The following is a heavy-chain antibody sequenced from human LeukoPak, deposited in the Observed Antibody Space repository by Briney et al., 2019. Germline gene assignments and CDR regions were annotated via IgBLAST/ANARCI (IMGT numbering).Heavy chain of an antibody. J-gene: IGHJ4*02. CDR1: GGSISSSSYY. Sequence: SGTLSLTCTVSGGSISSSSYYWGWIRQPPGKGLEWIGSIYYSGSTYYNPSLKSRVTISVDTSKNQFSLKLSSVTAADTAMYYCASFTGSITMVRGVQPTDYWGQGTLVTVSS. CDR2: IYYSGST. V-gene: IGHV4-39*07. D-gene: IGHD3-10*01. CDR3: ASFTGSITMVRGVQPTDY.